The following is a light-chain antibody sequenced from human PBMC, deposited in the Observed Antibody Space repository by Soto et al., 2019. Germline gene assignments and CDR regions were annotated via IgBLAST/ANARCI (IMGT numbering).Light chain of an antibody. CDR1: SSDVGGYNY. V-gene: IGLV2-14*01. CDR3: SSYTTSNTRQIV. J-gene: IGLJ1*01. CDR2: DVS. Sequence: QSALAQPAPVSGSPGQSITISCTGTSSDVGGYNYVSWYQQHPGKAPKFMIYDVSNRPSGVSNRFSGSKSDNTASLTISGLQAEDEADYYCSSYTTSNTRQIVFGTGTKVTVL.